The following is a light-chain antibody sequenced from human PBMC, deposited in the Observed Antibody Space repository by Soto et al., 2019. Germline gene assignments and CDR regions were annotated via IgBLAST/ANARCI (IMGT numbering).Light chain of an antibody. CDR2: GNT. Sequence: QSVLTQPPSVSGAPGQRVTISCTGSSSNIGAGYDVHWYQQRPGTAPKLLIFGNTNRPSGVPDRFSGSKSGTSASLAITGLQAEHEGHYYRQSYDSTLSARYVFGTGTKVTVL. J-gene: IGLJ1*01. V-gene: IGLV1-40*01. CDR1: SSNIGAGYD. CDR3: QSYDSTLSARYV.